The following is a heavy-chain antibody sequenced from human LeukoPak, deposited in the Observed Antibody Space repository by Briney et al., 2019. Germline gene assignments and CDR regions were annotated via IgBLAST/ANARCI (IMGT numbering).Heavy chain of an antibody. J-gene: IGHJ1*01. CDR3: ARDRESGSYTFEYFQH. CDR1: GFTVSSNY. V-gene: IGHV3-66*01. Sequence: GGSLTLSCAVSGFTVSSNYMSWVRQAPGKGLEWVSDIYSGGRTYYAASVKGRFTISRDNSKNTLYLQMTSVRAEDTAVYYCARDRESGSYTFEYFQHWGQGTLVTVSS. CDR2: IYSGGRT. D-gene: IGHD1-26*01.